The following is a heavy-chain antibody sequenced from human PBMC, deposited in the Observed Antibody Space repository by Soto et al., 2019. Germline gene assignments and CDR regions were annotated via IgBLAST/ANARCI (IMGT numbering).Heavy chain of an antibody. J-gene: IGHJ5*02. V-gene: IGHV4-30-2*01. D-gene: IGHD3-10*01. CDR1: GGSISIGVYC. Sequence: QLQLQESGSGLVKPSQTLSLTCTVSGGSISIGVYCWSWIRQPPGQGLEWIGYICHSGNTYYNPSLKSRVTTSLDRSKNQFSLNLSSVTAADTAVYYCARVWFGESSWFDPWGQGTLVSVSS. CDR3: ARVWFGESSWFDP. CDR2: ICHSGNT.